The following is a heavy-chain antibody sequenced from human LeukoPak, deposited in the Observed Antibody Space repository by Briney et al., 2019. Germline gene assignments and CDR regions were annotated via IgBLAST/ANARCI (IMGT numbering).Heavy chain of an antibody. V-gene: IGHV1-18*01. CDR1: GYTFTSYG. CDR2: VSAYNGNT. J-gene: IGHJ6*01. CDR3: ARDPPDAMVRGRGYYYYGMDV. D-gene: IGHD3-10*01. Sequence: GASVKVSCKASGYTFTSYGISWVRQAPGHGVEWMGWVSAYNGNTNYAHNLQGRVTMTTDTSTSTAYMELRSLRSDDTAVYYCARDPPDAMVRGRGYYYYGMDVWGQGGTVTVSS.